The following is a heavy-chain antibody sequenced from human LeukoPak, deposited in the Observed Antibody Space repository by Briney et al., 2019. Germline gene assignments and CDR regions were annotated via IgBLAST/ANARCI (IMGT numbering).Heavy chain of an antibody. J-gene: IGHJ4*02. V-gene: IGHV4-31*03. CDR3: GSGSLPGGGRYYFDY. CDR2: INYSGST. CDR1: GGSISSGGYY. Sequence: SETLSLTCTVSGGSISSGGYYWSWIRQHPGKGLEWIGYINYSGSTYYNPSPKSRVTISVDTSKNQFSLKLSSVTAADTAVYYCGSGSLPGGGRYYFDYWGQGTLVTVSS. D-gene: IGHD3-10*01.